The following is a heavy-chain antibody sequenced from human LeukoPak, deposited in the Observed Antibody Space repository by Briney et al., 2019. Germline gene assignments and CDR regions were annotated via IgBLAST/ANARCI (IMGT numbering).Heavy chain of an antibody. CDR2: ISGDGGST. J-gene: IGHJ6*02. CDR1: GFTFDDYA. V-gene: IGHV3-43*02. CDR3: AKAGMGATLYYGMDV. D-gene: IGHD1-26*01. Sequence: GGSLRLSCAASGFTFDDYAMHWVRQAPGKGLEWVSLISGDGGSTYYADSVKGRFTISRDNSKNSLYLQMNSLRTEDTALYYCAKAGMGATLYYGMDVWGQGTTVTVSS.